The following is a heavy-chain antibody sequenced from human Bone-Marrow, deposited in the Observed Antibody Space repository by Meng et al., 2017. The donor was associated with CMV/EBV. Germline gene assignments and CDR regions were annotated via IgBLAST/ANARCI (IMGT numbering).Heavy chain of an antibody. CDR2: IIPILGIA. J-gene: IGHJ6*02. V-gene: IGHV1-69*10. CDR1: GATFSSYA. Sequence: SVKVSCKASGATFSSYAISWVRQAPGQGLEWMGGIIPILGIANYAQKFQGRVTITADKSTSTAYMERSSLRSEDKAVYYCARENSGDGRDVWGQGTTVTVSS. CDR3: ARENSGDGRDV. D-gene: IGHD4-23*01.